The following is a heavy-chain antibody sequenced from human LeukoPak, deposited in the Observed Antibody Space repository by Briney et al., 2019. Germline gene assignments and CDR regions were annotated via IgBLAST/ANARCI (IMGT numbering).Heavy chain of an antibody. CDR2: INPIGGGT. V-gene: IGHV1-46*01. Sequence: ASVNVSCKASRYTFTGYYMHWVRQAPGQGLEWMGWINPIGGGTTYAQKFQGRVTMTRDTSPSTVYMELSSLRSEDTAVYYCAREKEVFTDSNYFDYWGQGTLVTVSS. CDR1: RYTFTGYY. J-gene: IGHJ4*02. D-gene: IGHD2-21*02. CDR3: AREKEVFTDSNYFDY.